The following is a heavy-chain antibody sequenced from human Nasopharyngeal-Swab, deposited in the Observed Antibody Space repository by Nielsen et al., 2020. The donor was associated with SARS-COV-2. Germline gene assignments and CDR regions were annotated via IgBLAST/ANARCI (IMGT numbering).Heavy chain of an antibody. V-gene: IGHV3-21*01. CDR1: GYTINTYN. CDR3: ARIAGRGSIYYYYMDV. J-gene: IGHJ6*03. D-gene: IGHD1-26*01. Sequence: LSLSCAGSGYTINTYNMIWVRQVTEDGGEWVSSISGSGSYVYYADSVKDRFTISKDSAKNSLYLQMNSLRADDTAVYFCARIAGRGSIYYYYMDVWGTGTTVTVSS. CDR2: ISGSGSYV.